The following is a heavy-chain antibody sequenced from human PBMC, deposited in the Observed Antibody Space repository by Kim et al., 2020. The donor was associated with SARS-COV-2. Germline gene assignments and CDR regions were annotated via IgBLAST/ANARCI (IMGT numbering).Heavy chain of an antibody. V-gene: IGHV3-30*07. J-gene: IGHJ4*02. D-gene: IGHD4-17*01. Sequence: YYSDAVKDRFTCSRDNSMNTLYLQMDSLRAEDTAVYYCASGVKTTMTPLDDWGQGTLVSVSS. CDR3: ASGVKTTMTPLDD.